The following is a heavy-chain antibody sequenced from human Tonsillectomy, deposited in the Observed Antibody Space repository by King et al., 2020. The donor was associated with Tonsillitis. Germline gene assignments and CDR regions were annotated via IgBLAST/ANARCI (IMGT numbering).Heavy chain of an antibody. CDR2: ISSSSNYI. V-gene: IGHV3-21*01. Sequence: VQLVQSGGGLVKPGGSLRLSCSASGLTFRDYPMNWVRQAPGKGLEWVSSISSSSNYIFYAESVKGRCPNSSDNAKNSLYLQMDSLRAEDTAVYFCARDSTDPTMVSLGFDFWGQGTLVTVSS. D-gene: IGHD5-18*01. CDR3: ARDSTDPTMVSLGFDF. J-gene: IGHJ4*02. CDR1: GLTFRDYP.